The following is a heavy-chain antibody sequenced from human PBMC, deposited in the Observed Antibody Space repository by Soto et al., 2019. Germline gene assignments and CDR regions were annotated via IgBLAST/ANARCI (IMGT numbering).Heavy chain of an antibody. D-gene: IGHD3-10*01. CDR1: GGSISSSGYY. CDR3: ARRRASMVRGVIYYYGMDV. Sequence: SETLSLTCTVSGGSISSSGYYWGWIRQPPGKGLEWIGSIYYSGSTYYNPSLKSRVTISVDTSKNQFSLKLSSVTAADTAVYYCARRRASMVRGVIYYYGMDVWGQGTTVTVSS. J-gene: IGHJ6*02. V-gene: IGHV4-39*01. CDR2: IYYSGST.